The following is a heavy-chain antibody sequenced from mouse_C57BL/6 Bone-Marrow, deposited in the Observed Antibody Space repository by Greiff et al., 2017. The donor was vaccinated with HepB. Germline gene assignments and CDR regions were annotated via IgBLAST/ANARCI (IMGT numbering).Heavy chain of an antibody. Sequence: QVQLQQPGAELVKPGASVKLSCKASGYTFTSYWMQWVKQRPGQGLEWIGEIDPSDSYTNYNQKFKGKATLTVDTSSSTAYMQLSSLTSEDSAVYYCARKRDTTVEWFAYWGQGTLVTVSA. CDR3: ARKRDTTVEWFAY. D-gene: IGHD1-1*01. CDR1: GYTFTSYW. V-gene: IGHV1-50*01. J-gene: IGHJ3*01. CDR2: IDPSDSYT.